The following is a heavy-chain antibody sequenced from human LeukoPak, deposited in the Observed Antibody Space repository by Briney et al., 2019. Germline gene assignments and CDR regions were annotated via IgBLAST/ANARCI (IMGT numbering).Heavy chain of an antibody. CDR2: IRKKAHDWTP. Sequence: GGSLRLSCTTSGFTFGDYGFNWVRQAPGKGLEWVGLIRKKAHDWTPQYAPSVQGRFTISRDDSKGIAYLEMNSLKTEDTAVYYCTRAGGYDNYLDYWGQGTPVTVSS. V-gene: IGHV3-49*04. D-gene: IGHD5-12*01. CDR3: TRAGGYDNYLDY. J-gene: IGHJ4*02. CDR1: GFTFGDYG.